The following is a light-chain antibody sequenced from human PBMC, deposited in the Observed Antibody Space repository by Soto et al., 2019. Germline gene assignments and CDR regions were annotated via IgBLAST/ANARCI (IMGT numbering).Light chain of an antibody. CDR3: QQYHVCPLT. CDR2: VAS. J-gene: IGKJ4*01. CDR1: QSVSSN. V-gene: IGKV3-15*01. Sequence: EIVMTQSPATLSVYPGERATLSCLASQSVSSNLAWYQQKPGHNPKLVIYVASTRATGIPARFSGSGSGTEVALAISSLQSEDFAVYLCQQYHVCPLTFGGGTKVEFK.